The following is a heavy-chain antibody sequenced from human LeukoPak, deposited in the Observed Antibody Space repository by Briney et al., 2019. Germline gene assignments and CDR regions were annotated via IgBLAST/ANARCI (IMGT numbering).Heavy chain of an antibody. Sequence: GGSLRLSCAASGFTFSSYEMNWVRQAPGKGLEWVSYISSSGSTIYYADSVKGRFTISRDNAKNTLYLQMNNLRAEDTAVYYCAGSGTFQSMNYYMDVWGKGTTVTISS. V-gene: IGHV3-48*03. J-gene: IGHJ6*03. CDR2: ISSSGSTI. D-gene: IGHD3-10*01. CDR3: AGSGTFQSMNYYMDV. CDR1: GFTFSSYE.